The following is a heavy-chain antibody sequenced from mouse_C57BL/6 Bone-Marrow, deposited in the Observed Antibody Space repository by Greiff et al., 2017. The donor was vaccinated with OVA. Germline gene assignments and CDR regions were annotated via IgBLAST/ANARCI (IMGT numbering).Heavy chain of an antibody. CDR3: ARDSYGSRNWYFDV. D-gene: IGHD1-1*01. Sequence: VQLQQSGPGMVKPSQSLSLTCTVTGYSITSGYDWHWIRHFPGNKLEWMGYISYSGSTNSNPSLKIRISITHDTSKNHFFLTLNSVTTEDTATYYCARDSYGSRNWYFDVWGTGTTVTVSS. V-gene: IGHV3-1*01. CDR1: GYSITSGYD. CDR2: ISYSGST. J-gene: IGHJ1*03.